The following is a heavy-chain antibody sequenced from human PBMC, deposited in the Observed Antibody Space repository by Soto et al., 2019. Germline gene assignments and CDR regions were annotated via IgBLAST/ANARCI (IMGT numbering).Heavy chain of an antibody. CDR3: ARDSRALLWFAELYPYGMDV. V-gene: IGHV1-46*01. Sequence: ASVNVSCKASGYTFTIYYMHWVRQAPGQGLEWMGIINPSGGSTTYAQKFQGRVTMTRDTSTSTVYMELSSLRSEDTAVYYCARDSRALLWFAELYPYGMDVWGQGTTVTVSS. D-gene: IGHD3-10*01. CDR2: INPSGGST. CDR1: GYTFTIYY. J-gene: IGHJ6*02.